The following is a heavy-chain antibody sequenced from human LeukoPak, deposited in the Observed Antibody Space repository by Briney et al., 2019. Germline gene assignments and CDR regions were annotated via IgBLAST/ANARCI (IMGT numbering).Heavy chain of an antibody. V-gene: IGHV3-30*02. CDR1: GFTFSSYG. CDR3: ASISSRGWTASDY. D-gene: IGHD6-19*01. Sequence: GGSLRLSCAASGFTFSSYGMHWVRQAPGKGLEWVAFIRYGGNTEYYADSVKGRFTISRDNSKNTLYLQMNSLRAEDTAVYYCASISSRGWTASDYWGLGTLVTVSS. J-gene: IGHJ4*02. CDR2: IRYGGNTE.